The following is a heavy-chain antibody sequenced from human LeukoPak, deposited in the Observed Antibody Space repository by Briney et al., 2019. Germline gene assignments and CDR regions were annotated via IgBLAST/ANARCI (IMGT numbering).Heavy chain of an antibody. D-gene: IGHD1-26*01. CDR2: INHSGST. CDR3: ARSGSYGNWFDP. V-gene: IGHV4-34*01. J-gene: IGHJ5*02. CDR1: GGSFSDYY. Sequence: SETLSLTCAVYGGSFSDYYWSWIRQPPGKGLEWIGEINHSGSTTYNPSLKSRVTISVDTSKNQFSLKLSSVTAADTAVYYCARSGSYGNWFDPWGQGTLVTVSS.